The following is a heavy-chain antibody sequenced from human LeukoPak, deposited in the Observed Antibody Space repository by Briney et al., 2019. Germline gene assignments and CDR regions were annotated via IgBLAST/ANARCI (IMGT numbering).Heavy chain of an antibody. Sequence: GASVKVSCKASGGTFSSYAISWVRQAPGQGLEWMGGIIPIFGTANYAQKFQGRVTMTTDTSTSTAYMELRSLRSDDTAVYYCAREVGATRGNWFDPWGQGTLVTVSS. J-gene: IGHJ5*02. V-gene: IGHV1-69*05. CDR1: GGTFSSYA. D-gene: IGHD1-26*01. CDR3: AREVGATRGNWFDP. CDR2: IIPIFGTA.